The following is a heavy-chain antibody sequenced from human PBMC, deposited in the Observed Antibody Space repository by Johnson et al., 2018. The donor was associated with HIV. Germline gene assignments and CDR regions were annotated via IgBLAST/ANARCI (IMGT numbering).Heavy chain of an antibody. CDR3: TTAIVIDAFDI. J-gene: IGHJ3*02. Sequence: VQLVESGGGVVQPGRSLRLSCAASGFTVSSNYMSWVRQAPGQGLEWVAVMSFDGNNRYHADSVKGRFTISRDNSKNTLFLQMSSLKTDDTAVYYCTTAIVIDAFDIWGQGTMVTVSS. CDR2: MSFDGNNR. V-gene: IGHV3-30-3*01. CDR1: GFTVSSNY. D-gene: IGHD3-16*02.